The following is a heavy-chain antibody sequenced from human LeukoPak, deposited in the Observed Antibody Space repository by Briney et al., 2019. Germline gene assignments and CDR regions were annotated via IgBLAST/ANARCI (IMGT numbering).Heavy chain of an antibody. J-gene: IGHJ3*02. CDR2: ISAYNGNT. CDR3: ASLLPRARSGYDNGWAWVRNSAFDI. Sequence: ASVKVSCXASGYTFTSYGISWVRQALGQGLEWMGWISAYNGNTNYAQKFQGRVTITTDESTSTAYMELSSLRSEDTAVYYCASLLPRARSGYDNGWAWVRNSAFDIWGQGTMVTVSS. V-gene: IGHV1-18*01. D-gene: IGHD5-12*01. CDR1: GYTFTSYG.